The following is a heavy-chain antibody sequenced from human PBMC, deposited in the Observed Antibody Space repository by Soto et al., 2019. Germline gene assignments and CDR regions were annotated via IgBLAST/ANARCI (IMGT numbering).Heavy chain of an antibody. V-gene: IGHV5-51*01. CDR2: IYPGDSDT. Sequence: PEESLKISCMGSGYKVSNWQNFTSYWIAWVRQMPGEGLEWMGIIYPGDSDTRYSPSFQGQVTISADKSINSVYLQWSSLKASDTATYYCARLGFNYDFLSGYYNVHHYYGIDVWGQGTTVTVSS. J-gene: IGHJ6*02. CDR1: GYKVSNWQNFTSYW. D-gene: IGHD3-3*01. CDR3: ARLGFNYDFLSGYYNVHHYYGIDV.